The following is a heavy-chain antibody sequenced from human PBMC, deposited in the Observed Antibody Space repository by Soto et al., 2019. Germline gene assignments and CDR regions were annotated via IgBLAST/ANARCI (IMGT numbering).Heavy chain of an antibody. V-gene: IGHV1-69*13. CDR1: GGTFSSYA. Sequence: ASVKVSCKASGGTFSSYAISWVRQAPGQGLEWMGGIIPIFGTANYAQKFQGRVTITADESTSTAYMELSSLRSEDTAVYYCARDAENPPSDYWGQGTLVNVSS. J-gene: IGHJ4*02. CDR3: ARDAENPPSDY. CDR2: IIPIFGTA.